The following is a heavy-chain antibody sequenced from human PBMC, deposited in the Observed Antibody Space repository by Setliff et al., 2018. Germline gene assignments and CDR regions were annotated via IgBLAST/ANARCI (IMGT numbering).Heavy chain of an antibody. J-gene: IGHJ2*01. V-gene: IGHV4-61*09. CDR2: IYTSWST. Sequence: SETLSLTCNVSGGSISSRTYYWSWIRQPAGKGLEWIGHIYTSWSTNYNPSLKSRVTMSVDTTKNQFSLNLYSVTAADTAVYYCARTSSGRYFDLWGRGTLVTVSS. CDR1: GGSISSRTYY. CDR3: ARTSSGRYFDL.